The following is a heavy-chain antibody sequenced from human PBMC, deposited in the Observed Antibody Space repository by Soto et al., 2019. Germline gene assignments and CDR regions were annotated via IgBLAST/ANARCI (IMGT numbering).Heavy chain of an antibody. J-gene: IGHJ6*02. D-gene: IGHD2-2*01. CDR2: IWYDGSNK. CDR3: ARGIVVPAAPGDCYYYGMDF. V-gene: IGHV3-33*01. Sequence: PGGSLRLSCAASGFTFSRHGMHWVRQAPGKGLEWVAVIWYDGSNKYYADCVKGRFTISRENSKNTLYLQRNSLRAEDTAVYYCARGIVVPAAPGDCYYYGMDFWGQGSTVSVAS. CDR1: GFTFSRHG.